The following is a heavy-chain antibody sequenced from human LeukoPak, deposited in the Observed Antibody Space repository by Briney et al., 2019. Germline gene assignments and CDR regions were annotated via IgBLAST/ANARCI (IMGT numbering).Heavy chain of an antibody. CDR1: GGSISSGGYY. CDR3: AREWAKLRFLEWLPDADYYMDV. V-gene: IGHV4-30-2*01. CDR2: IYHSGST. J-gene: IGHJ6*03. Sequence: PSETLSLTCTVSGGSISSGGYYWSWIRQPPGKGLEWIGYIYHSGSTYYNPSLKSRVTISVDRSKNQFSLKLSSVTAADSAVYYCAREWAKLRFLEWLPDADYYMDVWGKGTTVTVSS. D-gene: IGHD3-3*01.